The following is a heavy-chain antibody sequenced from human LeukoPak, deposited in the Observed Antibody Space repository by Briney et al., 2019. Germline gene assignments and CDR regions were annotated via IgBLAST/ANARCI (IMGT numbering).Heavy chain of an antibody. D-gene: IGHD6-6*01. V-gene: IGHV4-4*09. CDR2: IYSSGST. Sequence: SETLSLTCTVSGGSISTDYWSWIRQPPGKGLEWIGYIYSSGSTNYNPSLKSRVTISLDTSNNQFSLKLNSVTAAGTAVYYCARLAGSSSSDYWGQGTLVTVSS. CDR3: ARLAGSSSSDY. CDR1: GGSISTDY. J-gene: IGHJ4*02.